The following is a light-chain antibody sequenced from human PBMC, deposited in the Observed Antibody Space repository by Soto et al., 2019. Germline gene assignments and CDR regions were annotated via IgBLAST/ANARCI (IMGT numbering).Light chain of an antibody. CDR1: ETISSH. CDR2: AAS. Sequence: DIQITQSPASLSASVGDRVSITCRASETISSHLNWYQQKAGKAPTLLVYAASSLQSGVPSRFTGSGSGTDFTLTISSLQPEDFATYFCQQSYSTPITFGQGTRLEIK. J-gene: IGKJ5*01. CDR3: QQSYSTPIT. V-gene: IGKV1-39*01.